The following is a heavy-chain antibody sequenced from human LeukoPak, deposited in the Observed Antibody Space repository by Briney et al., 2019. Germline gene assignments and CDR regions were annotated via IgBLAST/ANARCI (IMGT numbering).Heavy chain of an antibody. CDR3: ARTRITMIVVVNLFDY. CDR1: GGSFSGYY. J-gene: IGHJ4*02. Sequence: SETLSLTCAVYGGSFSGYYWSWIRQPPGKGLEWIGEINHSGSTNYNPSLKSRVTMSVDTSKNQFSLKLSSVTAADTAVYYCARTRITMIVVVNLFDYWGQGTLVTVSS. V-gene: IGHV4-34*01. D-gene: IGHD3-22*01. CDR2: INHSGST.